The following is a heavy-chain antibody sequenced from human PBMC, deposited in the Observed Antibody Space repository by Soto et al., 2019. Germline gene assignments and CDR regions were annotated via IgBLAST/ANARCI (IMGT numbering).Heavy chain of an antibody. CDR3: AKGGEVGGVLGDH. CDR1: GFAFNKFG. Sequence: QVQLVESEGGVVQPGTSLRLSCEASGFAFNKFGMHWVRQAPGKGLEWVAFISYDGSYQYYADSVQGRLTITRDNSMNTLNIQLNSLRREDTAVYYCAKGGEVGGVLGDHWGQGTLVSVSS. J-gene: IGHJ4*02. V-gene: IGHV3-30*18. CDR2: ISYDGSYQ. D-gene: IGHD1-26*01.